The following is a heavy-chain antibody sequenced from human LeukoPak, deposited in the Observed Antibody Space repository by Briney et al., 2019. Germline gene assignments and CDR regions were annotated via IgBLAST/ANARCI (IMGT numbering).Heavy chain of an antibody. CDR3: AKDFKDSSAYYPGY. Sequence: PGRSLRLSCAASGFTFSSYGMHWVRQAPGKGLERVAVISYDGSNKYYADSVKGRFTISRDNSKNTLYLQMNSLRAEDTAVYYCAKDFKDSSAYYPGYWGQGTLVTVSS. V-gene: IGHV3-30*18. CDR1: GFTFSSYG. CDR2: ISYDGSNK. D-gene: IGHD3-22*01. J-gene: IGHJ4*02.